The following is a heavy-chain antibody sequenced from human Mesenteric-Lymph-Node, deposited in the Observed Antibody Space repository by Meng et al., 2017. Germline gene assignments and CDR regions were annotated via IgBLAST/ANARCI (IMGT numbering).Heavy chain of an antibody. V-gene: IGHV4-28*01. CDR1: GYSISSSNW. CDR2: IYYSGST. CDR3: ARKRDGYNPFDD. Sequence: GQLQESGPGLVKPSDTLSLPCAVSGYSISSSNWWVWIRQPPGKGLEWIGYIYYSGSTDYNPSLKSRVTMSVDTSKNQFSLKLSSVTAVDTAVYYCARKRDGYNPFDDWGQGTLVTVSS. D-gene: IGHD5-24*01. J-gene: IGHJ4*02.